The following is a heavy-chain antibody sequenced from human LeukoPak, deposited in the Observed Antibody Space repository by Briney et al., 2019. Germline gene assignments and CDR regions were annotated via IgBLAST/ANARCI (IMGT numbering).Heavy chain of an antibody. V-gene: IGHV3-30*02. J-gene: IGHJ4*02. CDR3: AKDLGTLISGTYYYYFDY. Sequence: QSGGSLRLSCAASGFTFSSYGMHWVRQAPGKGLEWVAFVRSDGSVEYYADSVKGRFSISRDNSKNTLYLQMNSLRAEDSAVYYCAKDLGTLISGTYYYYFDYWGQGTLVTVSS. CDR2: VRSDGSVE. D-gene: IGHD3-10*01. CDR1: GFTFSSYG.